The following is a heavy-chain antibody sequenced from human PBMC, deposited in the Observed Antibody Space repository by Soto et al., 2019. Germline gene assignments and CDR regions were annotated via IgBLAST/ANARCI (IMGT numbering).Heavy chain of an antibody. CDR1: GGTFSSYA. Sequence: SVKVSCKACGGTFSSYAISWVRQAPVQGLEWMGGIIPTCGSANYAQKFQGGLTITADESTSTAYMELSSLRPKDTAVYYCPRDPYGSGSYYSDYWGQGTLVTVSS. CDR3: PRDPYGSGSYYSDY. J-gene: IGHJ4*02. D-gene: IGHD3-10*01. V-gene: IGHV1-69*13. CDR2: IIPTCGSA.